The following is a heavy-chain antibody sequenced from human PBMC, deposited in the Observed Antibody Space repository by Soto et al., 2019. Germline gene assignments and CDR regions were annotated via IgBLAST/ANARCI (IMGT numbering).Heavy chain of an antibody. V-gene: IGHV1-2*02. CDR3: ARGPRITMIVVVMNAFDI. J-gene: IGHJ3*02. CDR2: INPNSGGT. Sequence: ASVKVSCKASGYTFTGYYMHWVRQAPGQGLEWMGWINPNSGGTNYAQKFQGRVTMTRDMSISTAYMELSRLRSDDTAVYYCARGPRITMIVVVMNAFDIWGQETMVTVSS. CDR1: GYTFTGYY. D-gene: IGHD3-22*01.